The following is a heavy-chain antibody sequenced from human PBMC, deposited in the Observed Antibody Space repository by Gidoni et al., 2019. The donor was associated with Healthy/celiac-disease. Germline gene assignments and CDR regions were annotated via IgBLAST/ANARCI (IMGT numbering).Heavy chain of an antibody. CDR2: ISYDGSNK. V-gene: IGHV3-30*18. D-gene: IGHD6-19*01. CDR3: AKSCSSGWDDAFDI. J-gene: IGHJ3*02. CDR1: GFTFSSYG. Sequence: GESGGGVVQPGRSLRLSCAASGFTFSSYGMHWVRQAPGKGLEWVAVISYDGSNKYYADSVKGRFTISRDNSKNTLYLQMNSLRAEDTAVYYCAKSCSSGWDDAFDIWGQGTMVTVSS.